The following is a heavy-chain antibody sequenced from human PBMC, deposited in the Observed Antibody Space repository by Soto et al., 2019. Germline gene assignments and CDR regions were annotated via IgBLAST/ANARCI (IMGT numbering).Heavy chain of an antibody. V-gene: IGHV4-61*01. CDR3: ARDSLAFFDS. D-gene: IGHD5-12*01. CDR1: DGSVSSGSYY. Sequence: SETLSLTCTVSDGSVSSGSYYWTWVRQPPGKGLEWIGYIYSSGSTLYNPSLKSRVIISVDTSMNQFSLKLSSVIAADTAVYYCARDSLAFFDSWGQGTRVTVSS. J-gene: IGHJ4*02. CDR2: IYSSGST.